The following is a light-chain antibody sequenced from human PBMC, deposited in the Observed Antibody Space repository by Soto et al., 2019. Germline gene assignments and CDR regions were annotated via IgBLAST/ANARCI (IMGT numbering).Light chain of an antibody. V-gene: IGKV3-20*01. CDR2: GAS. CDR3: QYYGSSPRVT. J-gene: IGKJ4*01. CDR1: QIVSSPC. Sequence: EMVLTQSPGTLSLPPGERATLSCRASQIVSSPCLTWYQQKPGQAPRRLIYGASIRATGIPDRFRGSGSGTDFTLTISRLEPEDFAVYYCQYYGSSPRVTFGGGTKVEIK.